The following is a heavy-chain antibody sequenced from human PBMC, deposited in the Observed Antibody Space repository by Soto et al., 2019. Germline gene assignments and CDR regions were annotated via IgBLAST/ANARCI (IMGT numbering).Heavy chain of an antibody. D-gene: IGHD1-1*01. V-gene: IGHV1-46*01. Sequence: QVQLVQSGAEVKKPGASVKVSCKASGYTFTSYYMHWVRQAPGQGLEWMGIINPSGGSTSYAQKCQGRVTMTRDTSTSTVYMELSSLRSEDTAVYYCARAPTGTTGWFDPWGQGTLVTVSS. J-gene: IGHJ5*02. CDR1: GYTFTSYY. CDR3: ARAPTGTTGWFDP. CDR2: INPSGGST.